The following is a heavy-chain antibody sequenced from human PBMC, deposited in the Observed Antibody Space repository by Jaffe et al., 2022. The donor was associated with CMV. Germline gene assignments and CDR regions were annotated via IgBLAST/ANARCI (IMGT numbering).Heavy chain of an antibody. J-gene: IGHJ4*02. CDR3: ATMGAFFDY. D-gene: IGHD3-16*01. CDR2: ISYDGSNK. Sequence: QVQLVESGGGVVQPGRSLRLSCAASGFTFSSYGMHWVRQAPGKGLEWVAVISYDGSNKYYADSVKGRFTISRDNSKNTLYLQMNSLRAEDTAVYYCATMGAFFDYWGQGTLVTVSS. V-gene: IGHV3-30*03. CDR1: GFTFSSYG.